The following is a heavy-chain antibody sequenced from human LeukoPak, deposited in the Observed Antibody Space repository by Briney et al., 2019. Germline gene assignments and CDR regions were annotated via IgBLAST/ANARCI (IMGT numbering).Heavy chain of an antibody. CDR3: ARVDYSVTAVPLSFYP. D-gene: IGHD2-21*02. J-gene: IGHJ5*02. V-gene: IGHV1-69*06. CDR2: IIPIFGTA. CDR1: GGTFSSYA. Sequence: GASVKVSCKASGGTFSSYAISSVRQDPGQGLEWMGGIIPIFGTANYAQKFQGRVTITADKSTSTAYMELSSLRSEDTAVYYCARVDYSVTAVPLSFYPWGQGTLGTVSS.